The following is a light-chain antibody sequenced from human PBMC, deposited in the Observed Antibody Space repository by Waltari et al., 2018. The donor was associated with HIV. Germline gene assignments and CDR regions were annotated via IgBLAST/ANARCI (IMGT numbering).Light chain of an antibody. J-gene: IGLJ3*02. Sequence: QSVLTQPPSASGTPGQRVTISCSGSRSNLRSNTVNWYQQLPGTAPKLLIYSNNQRPSGVPDRFSGSKSGTSASLAISGLQSEDEADYYCAAWDDSLNAWVFGGGTKLTVL. CDR2: SNN. CDR1: RSNLRSNT. CDR3: AAWDDSLNAWV. V-gene: IGLV1-44*01.